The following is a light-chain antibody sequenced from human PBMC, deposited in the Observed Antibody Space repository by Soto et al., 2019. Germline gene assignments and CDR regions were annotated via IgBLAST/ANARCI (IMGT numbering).Light chain of an antibody. V-gene: IGKV1-39*01. CDR1: QSISNH. CDR3: QQSYSTPET. Sequence: TLSPSSLSASIPDRVLITCLASQSISNHLNWYQQKPGKAPKLLIYAASSLQSGVPSRFSGSGSGTDFTLTISSLQPEDFASYYCQQSYSTPETFAQGTKVDIK. CDR2: AAS. J-gene: IGKJ1*01.